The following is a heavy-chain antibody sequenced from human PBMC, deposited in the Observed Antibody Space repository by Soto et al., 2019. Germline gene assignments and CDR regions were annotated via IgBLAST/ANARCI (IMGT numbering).Heavy chain of an antibody. CDR2: IIPILGIA. CDR1: GGTFSSYT. J-gene: IGHJ6*03. D-gene: IGHD6-6*01. CDR3: ARDSGSSGDYYYYMDV. Sequence: QVQLVQSGAEVKKPGSSVKVSCKASGGTFSSYTISWVRQAPGQGLEWMGRIIPILGIANYAQKFQGRVTITADKSTSTAYMELSSLRSEDTAVYYCARDSGSSGDYYYYMDVWGKGTTVTVS. V-gene: IGHV1-69*08.